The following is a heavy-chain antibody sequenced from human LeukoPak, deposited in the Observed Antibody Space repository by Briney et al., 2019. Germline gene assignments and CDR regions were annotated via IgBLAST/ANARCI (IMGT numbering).Heavy chain of an antibody. J-gene: IGHJ4*02. V-gene: IGHV1-69*06. CDR3: ARVRRGYGDYYFDY. CDR1: GGTFSSYA. Sequence: SVKVSCKASGGTFSSYAISWVRQAPGQGLEGMGGIIPIFGTANYAQKFQGRVTITADKSTSTAYMELSSLRSEDTAVYYCARVRRGYGDYYFDYWGQGTLVTVSS. D-gene: IGHD4-17*01. CDR2: IIPIFGTA.